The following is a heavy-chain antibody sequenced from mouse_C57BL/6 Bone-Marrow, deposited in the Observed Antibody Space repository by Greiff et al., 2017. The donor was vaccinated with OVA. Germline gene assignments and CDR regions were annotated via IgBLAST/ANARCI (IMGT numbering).Heavy chain of an antibody. CDR2: IWRGGST. Sequence: VQLQQSGPGLVQPSQSLSITCTVSGFSLTSYGVHWVRQSPGKGLEWLGVIWRGGSTDYNAAFMSRLSITKDNSKSQVFFKMNSLQADDTAIYYCAKLLYYGSSWYCDVWGTGTTVTVSS. J-gene: IGHJ1*03. D-gene: IGHD1-1*01. CDR1: GFSLTSYG. V-gene: IGHV2-5*01. CDR3: AKLLYYGSSWYCDV.